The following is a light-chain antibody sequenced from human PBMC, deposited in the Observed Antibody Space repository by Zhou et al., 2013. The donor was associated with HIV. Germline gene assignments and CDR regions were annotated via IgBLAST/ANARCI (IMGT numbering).Light chain of an antibody. Sequence: EIVLTQSPGTLSLSPGERATPSCRASQIVSSRYLAWYQQKPGQAPRLLIYGASSRATGIPDRFSGSGSGTDFTLTISRLEPEDFAVYFCQQYGSSPFTFGQGTKLEIK. CDR3: QQYGSSPFT. CDR2: GAS. V-gene: IGKV3-20*01. CDR1: QIVSSRY. J-gene: IGKJ2*01.